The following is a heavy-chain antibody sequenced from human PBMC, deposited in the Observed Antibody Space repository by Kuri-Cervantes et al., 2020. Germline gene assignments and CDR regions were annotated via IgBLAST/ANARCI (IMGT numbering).Heavy chain of an antibody. CDR2: ISSSGSSI. V-gene: IGHV3-11*01. CDR3: ARIVGWYFDL. D-gene: IGHD1-26*01. J-gene: IGHJ2*01. Sequence: GESLKISCAASGFTFSDYYMSWIRQAPGKGLEWISYISSSGSSISYADSMKGRFTISRDNAKNLLYLQLNSLRAEDTAVYYCARIVGWYFDLWGRGTLVTVSS. CDR1: GFTFSDYY.